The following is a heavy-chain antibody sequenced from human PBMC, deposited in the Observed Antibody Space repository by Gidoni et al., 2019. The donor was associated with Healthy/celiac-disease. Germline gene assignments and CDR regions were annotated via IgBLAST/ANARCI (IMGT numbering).Heavy chain of an antibody. V-gene: IGHV1-58*02. J-gene: IGHJ4*02. CDR2: IVVGSGNT. CDR1: GFTFTSSA. D-gene: IGHD3-3*01. Sequence: QMQLVQSGPEVTKPGTSVQVSCKASGFTFTSSAMQWVRQARGQRLEWIGWIVVGSGNTNDAQKFQERVTITRDMSTSTAYMELSSLRSEDTAVYYCAATPNYDFWSGYFDYWGQGTLVTVSS. CDR3: AATPNYDFWSGYFDY.